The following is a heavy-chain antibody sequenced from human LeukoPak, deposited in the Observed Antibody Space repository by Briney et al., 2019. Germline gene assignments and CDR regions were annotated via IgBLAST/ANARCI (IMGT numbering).Heavy chain of an antibody. CDR1: GFTFSNAW. Sequence: PGGSLRLSCAASGFTFSNAWMSWVRQAPGKGLEWVGRIKSKTDGGTTDCAAPVKGRFTISRDDSKNTLYLQMNSLKTEDTAVYYCTTYGSGSYHTYYFDYWGQGALVTVSS. CDR2: IKSKTDGGTT. V-gene: IGHV3-15*01. CDR3: TTYGSGSYHTYYFDY. J-gene: IGHJ4*02. D-gene: IGHD3-10*01.